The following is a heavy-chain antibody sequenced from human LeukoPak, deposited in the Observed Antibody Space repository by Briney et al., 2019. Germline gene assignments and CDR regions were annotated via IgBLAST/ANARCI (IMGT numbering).Heavy chain of an antibody. D-gene: IGHD3-10*01. V-gene: IGHV4-61*09. J-gene: IGHJ3*02. Sequence: SQTLSLTCTVSGGSISSGRYDWSWIRQPAGKGLEWSGHIYTSGSTNYNPSLKSRVTISVDTSKNQFSLTLSSVTAADTAVYYCARDRFDPGAVDIWGQGTMVTVSS. CDR3: ARDRFDPGAVDI. CDR1: GGSISSGRYD. CDR2: IYTSGST.